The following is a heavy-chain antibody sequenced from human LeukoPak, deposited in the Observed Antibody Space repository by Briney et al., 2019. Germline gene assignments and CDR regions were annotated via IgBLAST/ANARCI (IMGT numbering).Heavy chain of an antibody. Sequence: GASVKVSCKASGYTFTSYDINWVRQATGQGLEWMGWMDPNNGNTGYAQKFQGRVTTTRNTSISTAYIELSSLRSEDTAVYYCARGPIGHSGSYLRYWGQGTLVTVSS. J-gene: IGHJ4*02. D-gene: IGHD1-26*01. CDR2: MDPNNGNT. V-gene: IGHV1-8*03. CDR3: ARGPIGHSGSYLRY. CDR1: GYTFTSYD.